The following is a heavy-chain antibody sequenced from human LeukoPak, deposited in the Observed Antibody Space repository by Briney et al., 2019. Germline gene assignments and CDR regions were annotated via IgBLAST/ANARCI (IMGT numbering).Heavy chain of an antibody. Sequence: GGSPGHSCAASGFTFSDYYMSWIRPAPGKGLEWLSYISSTGSTKYYADSVKGRFTISRDNTKNSLYLQMNSLRAEDTAVYYCAREIAAAGIDYWGQGTLVTVSS. CDR3: AREIAAAGIDY. CDR1: GFTFSDYY. CDR2: ISSTGSTK. D-gene: IGHD6-13*01. V-gene: IGHV3-11*01. J-gene: IGHJ4*02.